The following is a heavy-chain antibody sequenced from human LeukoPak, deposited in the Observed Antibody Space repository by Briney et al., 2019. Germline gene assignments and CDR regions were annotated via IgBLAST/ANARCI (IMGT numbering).Heavy chain of an antibody. V-gene: IGHV3-23*01. Sequence: GGSLRLSCAAPGFSFSNYAMTWVRQAPGKGLEWVSAIGGDGHSTDYADSVKGRFTISRDNSKNTLYLQMNSLRAEDTALYYCAKRAGGTPDYWGLGTLVTVSS. D-gene: IGHD1-26*01. J-gene: IGHJ4*02. CDR2: IGGDGHST. CDR3: AKRAGGTPDY. CDR1: GFSFSNYA.